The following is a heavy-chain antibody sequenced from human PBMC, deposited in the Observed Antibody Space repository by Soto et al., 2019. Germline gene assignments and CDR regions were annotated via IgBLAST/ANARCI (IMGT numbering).Heavy chain of an antibody. V-gene: IGHV4-59*01. CDR1: SGSISFYY. D-gene: IGHD4-17*01. CDR2: IYYSGST. CDR3: ARGHDYGDYYFDY. Sequence: QVQLQESGPGLVKPSETLSLTCTVSSGSISFYYWSWIRQPPGKGLEWIGYIYYSGSTNYNPSLKSRVTISVDTSKTHFSLKLSSVTAADTAVYYCARGHDYGDYYFDYWGQGTLVTVSS. J-gene: IGHJ4*02.